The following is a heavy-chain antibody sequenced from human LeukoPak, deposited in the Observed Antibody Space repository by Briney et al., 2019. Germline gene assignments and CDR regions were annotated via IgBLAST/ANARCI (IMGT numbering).Heavy chain of an antibody. V-gene: IGHV4-31*03. CDR2: IYYSGST. CDR1: GGSISSGGYY. D-gene: IGHD3-10*01. CDR3: ARGAREVRRYGMDV. Sequence: SETLSLTCTLSGGSISSGGYYWSWIRQLPGKGLDWIGYIYYSGSTYYNPSLKSRFTISVDTSKNQFSLKLSSVTAADTAVYYCARGAREVRRYGMDVWGKGTTVTVSS. J-gene: IGHJ6*04.